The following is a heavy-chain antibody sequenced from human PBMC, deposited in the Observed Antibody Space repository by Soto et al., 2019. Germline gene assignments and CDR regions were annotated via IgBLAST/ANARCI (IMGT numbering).Heavy chain of an antibody. CDR2: ISSSGSTI. CDR1: GFTFSDYY. V-gene: IGHV3-11*01. D-gene: IGHD3-22*01. Sequence: PGGSLRLSCAASGFTFSDYYMSWIRQAPGKGLEWVSYISSSGSTIYYADSVKGRFTISRDNAKNSLYLQMNSLRAEDTAVYYCARVVCYDSSGYYWFDPWGQGTLVTVSS. CDR3: ARVVCYDSSGYYWFDP. J-gene: IGHJ5*02.